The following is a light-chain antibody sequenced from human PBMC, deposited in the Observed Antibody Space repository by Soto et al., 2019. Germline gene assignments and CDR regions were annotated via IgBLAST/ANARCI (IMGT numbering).Light chain of an antibody. CDR3: QQYENLPLT. CDR2: DAS. V-gene: IGKV1-33*01. Sequence: DTQMTQSPSSLSASVGDRVTITCQASQDISKYLNWYQQKPGQAPKVLIYDASTLETGVPPRFSGSGSAKDFIFTISSLQPEDIATYYCQQYENLPLTFGGGTKVEIK. J-gene: IGKJ4*01. CDR1: QDISKY.